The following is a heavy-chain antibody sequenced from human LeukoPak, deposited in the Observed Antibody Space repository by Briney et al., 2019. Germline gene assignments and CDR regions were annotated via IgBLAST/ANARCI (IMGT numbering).Heavy chain of an antibody. Sequence: GSLRLSCAASGFTFSSYSMNWVRQAPGKGLEWVSSISSSSSYIYYADSVKGRFTISRDNAKNSLYLQMNSLRAEDTAVYYCAREEVDILTGYYIDYWGQGTLVTVSS. CDR3: AREEVDILTGYYIDY. CDR2: ISSSSSYI. V-gene: IGHV3-21*01. CDR1: GFTFSSYS. J-gene: IGHJ4*02. D-gene: IGHD3-9*01.